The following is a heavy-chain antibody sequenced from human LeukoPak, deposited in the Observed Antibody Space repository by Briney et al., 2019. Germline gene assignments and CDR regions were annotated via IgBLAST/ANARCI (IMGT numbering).Heavy chain of an antibody. Sequence: SGPTLVKPTQTLTLTCTFSGFSLSTSGVGVGWIRQPPGKALEWLALIYWNDDKRYSPSLKSRLTITKDTSKNQVVLTMTNMDPVDTATYYCAHHPYDFWSGYSIDYWGQGTLVTVSS. CDR3: AHHPYDFWSGYSIDY. CDR2: IYWNDDK. CDR1: GFSLSTSGVG. D-gene: IGHD3-3*01. J-gene: IGHJ4*02. V-gene: IGHV2-5*01.